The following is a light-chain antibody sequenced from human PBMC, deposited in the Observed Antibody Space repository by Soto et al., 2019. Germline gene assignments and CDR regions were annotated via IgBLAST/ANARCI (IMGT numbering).Light chain of an antibody. J-gene: IGLJ1*01. CDR3: SSFTSRFTFV. Sequence: QSVLTQPASVSGSPGQSITISCTGTSSDVGGYNYVSWYQQHPGKAPKVMISEVTNRPSGVSNRFSASKSGNTASLTISGLQAEDEADYYCSSFTSRFTFVFGTGTKVT. CDR2: EVT. V-gene: IGLV2-14*01. CDR1: SSDVGGYNY.